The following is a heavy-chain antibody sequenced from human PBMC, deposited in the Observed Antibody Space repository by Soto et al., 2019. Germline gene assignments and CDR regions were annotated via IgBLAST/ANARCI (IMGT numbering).Heavy chain of an antibody. V-gene: IGHV3-7*04. CDR1: GFTFSNFW. Sequence: EVQVVESGGDLVQPGGSLRLSCAASGFTFSNFWMTWVRQTPGKGLEWVANIKPDGTEKYYVDSVKGRFTVSRDNAKNSLDLQMNSLRVEDTAVYYCARGRGLDVRGQGTTVTFSS. J-gene: IGHJ6*02. CDR3: ARGRGLDV. CDR2: IKPDGTEK.